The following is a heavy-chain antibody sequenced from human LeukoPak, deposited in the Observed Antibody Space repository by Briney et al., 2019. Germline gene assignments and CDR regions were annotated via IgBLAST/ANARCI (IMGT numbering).Heavy chain of an antibody. J-gene: IGHJ3*02. CDR3: ARAYSGYEVDAFDI. D-gene: IGHD5-12*01. V-gene: IGHV1-18*01. CDR2: ISAYNGNT. Sequence: ASVKVSCKASGYTFTSYGISWVRQAPGQGLEWMGWISAYNGNTNYAQKLQGRVTMTTDTSTSTAYMELRSLRSDDTAVYYCARAYSGYEVDAFDIWGQGTMVTVSS. CDR1: GYTFTSYG.